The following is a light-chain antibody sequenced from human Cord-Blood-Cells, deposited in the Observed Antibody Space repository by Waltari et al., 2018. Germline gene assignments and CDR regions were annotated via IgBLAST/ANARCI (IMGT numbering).Light chain of an antibody. CDR2: DVS. CDR1: SSDVGGYNY. Sequence: QSALTQPASVSGSPGQSITISCTGTSSDVGGYNYVSWYQQHPGNAPKLMIYDVSKRPSGVSNRFSGSKSGNTASLTISGLQAEDEADYYCSSHTSSSTFEYVFGTGTKVTVL. J-gene: IGLJ1*01. CDR3: SSHTSSSTFEYV. V-gene: IGLV2-14*01.